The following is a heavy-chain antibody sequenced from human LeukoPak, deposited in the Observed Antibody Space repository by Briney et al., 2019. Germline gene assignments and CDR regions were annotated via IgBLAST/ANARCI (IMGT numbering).Heavy chain of an antibody. J-gene: IGHJ4*02. D-gene: IGHD2-15*01. Sequence: PGGSLRLSCAASGFSFSTYEMNWVRQAPGKGLGWVSYISYSGATIYYADSVKGRFTISRDNAKNSLYLQMSGLRAEDTAVYFCASKSCSGGRCYLDYWGQGTLVTVSS. CDR3: ASKSCSGGRCYLDY. CDR2: ISYSGATI. CDR1: GFSFSTYE. V-gene: IGHV3-48*03.